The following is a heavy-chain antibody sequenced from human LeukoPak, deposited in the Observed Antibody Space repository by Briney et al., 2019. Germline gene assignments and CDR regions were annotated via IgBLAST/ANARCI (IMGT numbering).Heavy chain of an antibody. CDR1: EFTFSSYI. J-gene: IGHJ4*02. CDR3: AREILWFGEPIGGFDY. Sequence: PGGSLRLSCAASEFTFSSYIMNWVRRAPGKGLEWVSSISTSGSYIYYADSVKGRFTISRDNAKNSLYLQMNSLRADDTAVYYCAREILWFGEPIGGFDYWGQGTLVTVSS. V-gene: IGHV3-21*01. D-gene: IGHD3-10*01. CDR2: ISTSGSYI.